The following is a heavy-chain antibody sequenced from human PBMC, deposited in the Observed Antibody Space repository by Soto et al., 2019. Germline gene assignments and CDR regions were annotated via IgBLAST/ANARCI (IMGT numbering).Heavy chain of an antibody. Sequence: QVQLVQSGAEVKKPGSSVKVSCKASGSTFSSYAISWVRQAPGQGLEWMGGIIPIFGTANYAQKFQGRVTITADESTSTAYMELSSLRSEDTAVYYCARDIAVAGTGPSGWFDPWGQGTLVTVSS. J-gene: IGHJ5*02. CDR2: IIPIFGTA. CDR1: GSTFSSYA. CDR3: ARDIAVAGTGPSGWFDP. V-gene: IGHV1-69*01. D-gene: IGHD6-19*01.